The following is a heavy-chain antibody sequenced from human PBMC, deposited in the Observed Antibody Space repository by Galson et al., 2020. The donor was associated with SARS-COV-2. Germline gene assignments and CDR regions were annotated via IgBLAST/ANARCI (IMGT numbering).Heavy chain of an antibody. CDR2: IWYDGSNK. CDR3: VRSGLTGYYGMDV. J-gene: IGHJ6*02. D-gene: IGHD6-25*01. Sequence: GGSLRLSCAASGFTFSSYGMHWVRQAPGKGLEWVAVIWYDGSNKNYADSVKGRFTISRDNSKNTLYLQMNSLRAEDTAVYYCVRSGLTGYYGMDVWGQGTTVTVSS. CDR1: GFTFSSYG. V-gene: IGHV3-33*01.